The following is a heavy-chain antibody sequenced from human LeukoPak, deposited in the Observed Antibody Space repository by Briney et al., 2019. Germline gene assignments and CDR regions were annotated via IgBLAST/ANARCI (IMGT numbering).Heavy chain of an antibody. CDR3: AKDLMRNRWFGES. J-gene: IGHJ1*01. V-gene: IGHV3-30*02. D-gene: IGHD3-10*01. CDR2: IRFDGRDK. Sequence: GGSLRLSCAASGFTFSYYGMHWVRQAPGEGLQWVAFIRFDGRDKYYADYVKGRFTVSKDTSRNTLYLYMNSLRPEDTAVYYCAKDLMRNRWFGESWGQGTLVTVSS. CDR1: GFTFSYYG.